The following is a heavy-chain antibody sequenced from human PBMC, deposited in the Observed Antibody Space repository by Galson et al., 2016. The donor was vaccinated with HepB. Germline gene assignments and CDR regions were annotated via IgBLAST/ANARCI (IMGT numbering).Heavy chain of an antibody. CDR1: RNTFSNYW. D-gene: IGHD2-21*02. CDR2: IYAGDSDT. V-gene: IGHV5-51*01. CDR3: ARVGHIVGVTGNGGRGRSYYFDS. Sequence: QSGAEVKKPGESLKISCKGSRNTFSNYWIAWVRQMPGKGLEWMGIIYAGDSDTRYSPAFQGQVTISSDKAISTAYVQWSSLTASDSGMYYCARVGHIVGVTGNGGRGRSYYFDSWGQGTLVTVSS. J-gene: IGHJ4*02.